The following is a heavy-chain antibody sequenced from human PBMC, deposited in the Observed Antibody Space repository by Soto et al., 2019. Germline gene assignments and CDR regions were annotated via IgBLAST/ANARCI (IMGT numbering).Heavy chain of an antibody. D-gene: IGHD5-12*01. CDR2: ISWDGGST. J-gene: IGHJ6*02. CDR3: AKDAGGYDSYYYYYGMDV. Sequence: PGGSLRLSCAASGFTLDDYTMHWVRQAPGKGLEWVSLISWDGGSTYYADSVKGRFTISRDNSKNSLYLQMNSLRTEDTALYYCAKDAGGYDSYYYYYGMDVWGQGTTVTVSS. V-gene: IGHV3-43*01. CDR1: GFTLDDYT.